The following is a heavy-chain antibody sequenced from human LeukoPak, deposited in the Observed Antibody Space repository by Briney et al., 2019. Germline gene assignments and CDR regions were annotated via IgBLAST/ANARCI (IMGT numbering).Heavy chain of an antibody. Sequence: SETLSLTCTVSGGSISIYYWSWVRQPPGKGLEWIGYIYNSGSTTYNPSLKSRATISVDTSKNQFSLKLSSVTAADTAVYYCARHGYYYYFDYWGQGTLVTVSS. CDR1: GGSISIYY. D-gene: IGHD3-22*01. V-gene: IGHV4-59*08. CDR3: ARHGYYYYFDY. CDR2: IYNSGST. J-gene: IGHJ4*02.